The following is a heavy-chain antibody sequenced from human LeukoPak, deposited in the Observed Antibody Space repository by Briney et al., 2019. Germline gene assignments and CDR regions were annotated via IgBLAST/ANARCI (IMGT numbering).Heavy chain of an antibody. CDR1: GGSISSSSYY. CDR2: IYHSGST. CDR3: ARIDYYFYYLDV. V-gene: IGHV4-39*07. J-gene: IGHJ6*03. Sequence: ASETLSLTCTVSGGSISSSSYYWGWIRQPPGKGLEWIGSIYHSGSTYYNPSLKGRVTISLDTSKNQFSLKLSSVTAADTAVYYCARIDYYFYYLDVWGKGTTVTVSS.